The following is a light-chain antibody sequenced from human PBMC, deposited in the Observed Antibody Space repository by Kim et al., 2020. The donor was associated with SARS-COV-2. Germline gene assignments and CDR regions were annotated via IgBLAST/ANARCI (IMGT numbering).Light chain of an antibody. CDR1: SSDVGGYNY. Sequence: PGQANTISCTGTSSDVGGYNYVSWYQQHPGKAPQLMIYDVSHRPSGVSNRFSGSKSGNTASLTISGLQAEDEADYYCSSYTSSSTVFGTGTKVTVL. V-gene: IGLV2-14*03. CDR3: SSYTSSSTV. J-gene: IGLJ1*01. CDR2: DVS.